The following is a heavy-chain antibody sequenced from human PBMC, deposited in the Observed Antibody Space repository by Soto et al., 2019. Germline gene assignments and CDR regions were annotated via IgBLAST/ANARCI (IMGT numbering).Heavy chain of an antibody. V-gene: IGHV3-23*01. Sequence: EVQLLESGGGLVQPGGSLRLSCAASGFTFSSYAMTWVRQAPGKGLEWVSAIRGSGDITYYADSVKGRFSISRDNSKNTLHLQMNSLRAEDTAVYYCAKEQDRYYFDSSGFPTDYWGQVTLVTVSS. CDR3: AKEQDRYYFDSSGFPTDY. D-gene: IGHD3-22*01. CDR2: IRGSGDIT. CDR1: GFTFSSYA. J-gene: IGHJ4*02.